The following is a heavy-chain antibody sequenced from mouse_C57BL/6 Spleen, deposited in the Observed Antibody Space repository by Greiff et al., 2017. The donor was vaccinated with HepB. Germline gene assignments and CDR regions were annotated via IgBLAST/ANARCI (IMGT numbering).Heavy chain of an antibody. CDR2: IDPSDSET. D-gene: IGHD2-1*01. Sequence: QVQLKESGAELVRPGSSVKLSCKASGYTFTSYWMHWVKQRPIQGLEWIGNIDPSDSETHYNQKFKDKATLTVDKSSSTAYMQLSSLTSEDSAVYYCARGYGNTGFYAMDYWGQGTSVTVSS. J-gene: IGHJ4*01. V-gene: IGHV1-52*01. CDR1: GYTFTSYW. CDR3: ARGYGNTGFYAMDY.